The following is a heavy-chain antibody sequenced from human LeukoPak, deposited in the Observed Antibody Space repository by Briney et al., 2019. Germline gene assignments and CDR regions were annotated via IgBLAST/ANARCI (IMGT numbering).Heavy chain of an antibody. J-gene: IGHJ4*02. CDR1: GFTFSSYG. D-gene: IGHD5-18*01. CDR3: AMWIQVWKFDY. CDR2: IWYDGSNK. V-gene: IGHV3-33*01. Sequence: PGRSLRLSCAAPGFTFSSYGMHGVRQAPGKGVEWVAVIWYDGSNKYYADSVKGRFTISRDNSKNTLYLQMNSLRAEETAVYYCAMWIQVWKFDYWGQGTLVTVSS.